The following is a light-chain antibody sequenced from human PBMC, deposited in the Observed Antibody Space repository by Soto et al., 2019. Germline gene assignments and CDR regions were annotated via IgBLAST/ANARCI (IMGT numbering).Light chain of an antibody. V-gene: IGKV1-5*03. CDR3: QHYNSYSEA. Sequence: DIKMTQSPSTLSGSVGDRVTITCRASQTISSWLAWYQQKPGKAPKLLIYKASTLKSGVPSRFSGSGSGTEFTLTISSLQPDDFATYYYQHYNSYSEAFGQGTKVDLK. CDR2: KAS. CDR1: QTISSW. J-gene: IGKJ1*01.